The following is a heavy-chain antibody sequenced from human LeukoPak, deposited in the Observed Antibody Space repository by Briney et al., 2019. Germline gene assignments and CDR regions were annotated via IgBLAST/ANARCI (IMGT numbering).Heavy chain of an antibody. CDR3: TRGRDF. Sequence: EPSETLSLTCAVYGGSFSGYYWSWIRQPPGKGLEWIGEINHSGSTNYNPPLKSRVTISVDTSKNQFSLKLSSVTAADTAVYYCTRGRDFWGQGTLVTVSS. CDR1: GGSFSGYY. CDR2: INHSGST. J-gene: IGHJ4*02. V-gene: IGHV4-34*01.